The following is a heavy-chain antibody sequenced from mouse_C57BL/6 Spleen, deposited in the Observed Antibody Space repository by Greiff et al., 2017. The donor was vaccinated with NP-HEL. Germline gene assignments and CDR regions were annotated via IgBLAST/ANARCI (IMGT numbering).Heavy chain of an antibody. J-gene: IGHJ4*01. CDR3: ARDHSRDYYAMDY. V-gene: IGHV5-16*01. D-gene: IGHD1-1*01. Sequence: EVKVVESEGGLVQPGSSMKLSCTASGFTFSDYYMAWVRQVPEKGLEWVANINYDGSSTYYLDSLKSRFIISRDNAKNILYLQMSSLKSEDIATYYCARDHSRDYYAMDYWGQGTSVTVSS. CDR1: GFTFSDYY. CDR2: INYDGSST.